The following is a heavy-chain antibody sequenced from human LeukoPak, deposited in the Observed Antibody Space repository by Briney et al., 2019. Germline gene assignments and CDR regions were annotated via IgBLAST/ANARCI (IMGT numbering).Heavy chain of an antibody. V-gene: IGHV4-30-2*01. D-gene: IGHD3-10*01. CDR3: ARGDGGFGEFSFDY. Sequence: SQTLSLTCAVSGGSISSGGYSWSWIRQPPGKGLERIGYIYHSGSTYYNPSLKSRVTISVDRSKNQFSLKLSSVTAADTAVYYCARGDGGFGEFSFDYWGQGTLVTVSS. J-gene: IGHJ4*02. CDR2: IYHSGST. CDR1: GGSISSGGYS.